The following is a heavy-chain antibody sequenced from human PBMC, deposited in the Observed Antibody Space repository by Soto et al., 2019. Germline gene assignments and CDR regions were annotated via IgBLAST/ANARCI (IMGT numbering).Heavy chain of an antibody. CDR3: ASGRNVDTDDGMDV. D-gene: IGHD5-18*01. V-gene: IGHV4-39*01. CDR1: GCSIIRSSYY. J-gene: IGHJ6*02. Sequence: SETLSLTCTVSGCSIIRSSYYWGWFRQPPGKGLEWIGSIYYSGSTYYNPSLKSRVTISVDKSKNQFSLKLSSVTAADTAVYYCASGRNVDTDDGMDVWGQGTTVT. CDR2: IYYSGST.